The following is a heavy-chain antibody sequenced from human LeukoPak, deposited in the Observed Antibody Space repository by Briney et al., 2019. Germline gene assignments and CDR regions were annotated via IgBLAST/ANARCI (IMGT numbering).Heavy chain of an antibody. J-gene: IGHJ4*02. CDR3: ARDLVSRSNY. CDR1: GFTFSRYT. D-gene: IGHD6-6*01. V-gene: IGHV3-21*01. CDR2: VSSSGYYI. Sequence: VGSLRLSCAASGFTFSRYTMNWVRQSPGKGLEWVSSVSSSGYYIYYADSVKGRFTISRDNAKNPRYLQMNSLRAEDTAVYYCARDLVSRSNYWGQGTPVTVSS.